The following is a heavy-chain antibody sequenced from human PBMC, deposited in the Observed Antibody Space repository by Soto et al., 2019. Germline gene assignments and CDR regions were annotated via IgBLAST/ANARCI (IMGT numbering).Heavy chain of an antibody. Sequence: SETLSLTCTVSGGSISSSSYYWGWIRQPPGKGLEWIGSIYYSGSTYYNPSLKSRVTISVDTSKNQFSLKLSSVTAADTAVYYCARHRPLRDFDYWGQGTLVTVSS. J-gene: IGHJ4*02. CDR1: GGSISSSSYY. CDR2: IYYSGST. V-gene: IGHV4-39*01. CDR3: ARHRPLRDFDY.